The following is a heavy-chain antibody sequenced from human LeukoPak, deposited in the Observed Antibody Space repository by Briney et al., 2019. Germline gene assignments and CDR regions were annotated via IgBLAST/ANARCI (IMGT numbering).Heavy chain of an antibody. D-gene: IGHD3-22*01. CDR3: AKVNYYDSSGSNVDY. Sequence: GGSLRLSCAASGFTFSSYAMSWVRQAPGKGLEWVAAISGSGGSTYYADSVKGRFTISRDNSKNTLYLQMNSLRAEDTAVYYCAKVNYYDSSGSNVDYWGQGTLVTVSS. J-gene: IGHJ4*02. CDR2: ISGSGGST. CDR1: GFTFSSYA. V-gene: IGHV3-23*01.